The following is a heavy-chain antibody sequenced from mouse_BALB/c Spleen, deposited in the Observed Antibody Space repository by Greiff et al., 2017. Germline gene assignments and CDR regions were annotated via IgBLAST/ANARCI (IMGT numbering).Heavy chain of an antibody. D-gene: IGHD1-1*01. CDR2: INPYNGDT. Sequence: VQLQQSGPELVKPGASVKISCKASGYSFTGYFMNWVKQSHGKSLEWIGRINPYNGDTFYNQKFKGKATLTVDKSSSTAFMHLNSLTSEDSAVYYCARFYYYGSLYAMDYWGQGTSVTVSS. V-gene: IGHV1-37*01. CDR3: ARFYYYGSLYAMDY. CDR1: GYSFTGYF. J-gene: IGHJ4*01.